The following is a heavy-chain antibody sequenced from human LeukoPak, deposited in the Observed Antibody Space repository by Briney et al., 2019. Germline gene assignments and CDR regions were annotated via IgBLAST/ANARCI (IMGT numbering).Heavy chain of an antibody. Sequence: ASVKVSCKASGYTFTSYDINWVRQATGQGLEWMGWMNPNSGNTGYAQKFQGRVTITRNTSISTAYMELSSLRSEDTAVYYCAREGYSSSWYRPMGYWGQGTLVTVSS. CDR2: MNPNSGNT. J-gene: IGHJ4*02. V-gene: IGHV1-8*03. CDR3: AREGYSSSWYRPMGY. CDR1: GYTFTSYD. D-gene: IGHD6-13*01.